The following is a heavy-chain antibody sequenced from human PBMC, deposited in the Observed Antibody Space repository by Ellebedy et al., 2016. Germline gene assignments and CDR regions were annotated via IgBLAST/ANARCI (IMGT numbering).Heavy chain of an antibody. D-gene: IGHD3-16*01. CDR1: GYTFTSYG. CDR3: ARAPNSSMITFGGVSALFDY. J-gene: IGHJ4*02. Sequence: ASVKVSCKASGYTFTSYGINWVRQAPGQGLEWMGWISGYTGNTNYAQKLQGRVTMTRDTSTSTAYMELRSLRSYDTAVYYCARAPNSSMITFGGVSALFDYWGQGTLVTVSS. V-gene: IGHV1-18*01. CDR2: ISGYTGNT.